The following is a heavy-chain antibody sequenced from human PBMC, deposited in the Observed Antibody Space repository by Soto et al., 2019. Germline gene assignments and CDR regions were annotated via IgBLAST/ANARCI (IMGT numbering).Heavy chain of an antibody. CDR1: GFTFSDYY. V-gene: IGHV3-11*01. CDR2: ISSSGTTI. D-gene: IGHD3-16*02. CDR3: ARGPYDYVWGRDPPHFDY. J-gene: IGHJ4*02. Sequence: QVQLVESGGGLVKPGGSLRLSCVASGFTFSDYYMSWIRQAPGKGLEWVSYISSSGTTIYYADSVKGRFTISRDNAKNALYLQMNSLRAEDTAVYYCARGPYDYVWGRDPPHFDYWGQGTLVTVSS.